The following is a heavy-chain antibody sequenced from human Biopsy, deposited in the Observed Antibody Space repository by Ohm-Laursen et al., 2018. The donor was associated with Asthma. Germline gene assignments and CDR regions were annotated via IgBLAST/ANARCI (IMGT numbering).Heavy chain of an antibody. Sequence: PSVTAAWQIYGYSLTDLSMGWVRQAPGEGLEWMGGLDHEEGGTMNARRFQGRVTMTEDTSTDRAYMELSSMSSADTAVYYCASDFPKDYVRSNFQFWGQGTLVTVSS. V-gene: IGHV1-24*01. CDR3: ASDFPKDYVRSNFQF. CDR2: LDHEEGGT. CDR1: GYSLTDLS. D-gene: IGHD4-17*01. J-gene: IGHJ4*02.